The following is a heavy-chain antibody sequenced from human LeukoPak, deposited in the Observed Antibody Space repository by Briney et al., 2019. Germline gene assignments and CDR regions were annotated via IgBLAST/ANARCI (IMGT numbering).Heavy chain of an antibody. Sequence: SETLSLTCAVYGGSFSGYYWSWIRQPPGKGLEWIGEINHSGSTNYNPSLKSRVTISVDTSKNQFSLKLSSVTAADTAVYYCARTRRGYXYGSWFDPWGQGTLVTVSS. V-gene: IGHV4-34*01. CDR3: ARTRRGYXYGSWFDP. CDR2: INHSGST. D-gene: IGHD5-18*01. CDR1: GGSFSGYY. J-gene: IGHJ5*02.